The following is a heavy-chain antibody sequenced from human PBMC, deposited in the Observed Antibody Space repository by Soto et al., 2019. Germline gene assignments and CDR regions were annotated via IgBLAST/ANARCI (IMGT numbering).Heavy chain of an antibody. V-gene: IGHV1-8*01. Sequence: GASVKVSCKASGYTFTSYDINWVRQATGQGLEWMGWMNPNSGNTGYAQKFQGRVTMTRNTSISTAYMELSSLRSEDTAVYYCAREGITIFGDYYYYMDVWGKGTTVTVSS. D-gene: IGHD3-3*01. CDR1: GYTFTSYD. CDR3: AREGITIFGDYYYYMDV. CDR2: MNPNSGNT. J-gene: IGHJ6*03.